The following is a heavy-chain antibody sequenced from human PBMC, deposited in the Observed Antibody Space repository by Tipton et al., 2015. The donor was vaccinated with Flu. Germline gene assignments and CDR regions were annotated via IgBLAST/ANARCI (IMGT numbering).Heavy chain of an antibody. J-gene: IGHJ4*02. CDR3: ATLTGDDY. CDR2: ISESGHNT. Sequence: SLRLSCVASGFSFSTYAMSWVRQAPGQGLEWVSTISESGHNTFYADSVKGRFTISRDTSKNTLYLQMNSLRAEDTAIYYCATLTGDDYWGQGILVTVSS. D-gene: IGHD7-27*01. CDR1: GFSFSTYA. V-gene: IGHV3-23*01.